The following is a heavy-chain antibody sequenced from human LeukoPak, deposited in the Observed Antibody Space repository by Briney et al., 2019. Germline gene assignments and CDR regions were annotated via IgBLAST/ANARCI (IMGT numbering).Heavy chain of an antibody. V-gene: IGHV4-4*07. Sequence: SETLSLTCTVSGGSISSYYWSWIRQPAGKGLEWIGRIYTSGSTNYNPSLKSRVTMSVDTSKSQFSLKLSSVTAADTAVYYCARSLSLRYFDWQYDYWGQGTLVTVSS. J-gene: IGHJ4*02. D-gene: IGHD3-9*01. CDR2: IYTSGST. CDR3: ARSLSLRYFDWQYDY. CDR1: GGSISSYY.